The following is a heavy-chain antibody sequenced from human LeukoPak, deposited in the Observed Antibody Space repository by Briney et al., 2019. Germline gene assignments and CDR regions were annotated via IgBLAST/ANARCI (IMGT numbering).Heavy chain of an antibody. CDR3: AKGGGYGDYEFDY. Sequence: GGSLRLSCAASGFTFSNYAVTWVRQAPGKGLESVSAVSGSGGSTYYADSVKGRFTISRDNSKNTLYLQMNSLRAEDTALYYCAKGGGYGDYEFDYWGQGTLVTVSS. CDR2: VSGSGGST. D-gene: IGHD4-17*01. V-gene: IGHV3-23*01. J-gene: IGHJ4*02. CDR1: GFTFSNYA.